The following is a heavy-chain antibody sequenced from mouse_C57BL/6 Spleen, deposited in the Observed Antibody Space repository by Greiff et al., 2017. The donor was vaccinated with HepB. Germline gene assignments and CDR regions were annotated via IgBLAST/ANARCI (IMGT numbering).Heavy chain of an antibody. Sequence: VQLQQSGPELVKPGDSVKISCKASGYSFTGYFMNWVMQSHGKSLEWIGRINPYNGDTFYNQKFKGKATLTVDKSSSTAHMELRSLTSEDSAVYYCARSRNDGYGAWFAYWGQGTLVTGSA. D-gene: IGHD2-3*01. CDR3: ARSRNDGYGAWFAY. CDR1: GYSFTGYF. J-gene: IGHJ3*01. CDR2: INPYNGDT. V-gene: IGHV1-20*01.